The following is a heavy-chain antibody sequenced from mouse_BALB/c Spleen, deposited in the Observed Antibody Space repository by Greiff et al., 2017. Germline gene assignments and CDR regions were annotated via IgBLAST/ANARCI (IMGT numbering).Heavy chain of an antibody. CDR1: GFTFSSFG. J-gene: IGHJ3*01. Sequence: EVQLVESGGGLVQPGGSRKLSCAASGFTFSSFGMHWVRQAPEKGLEWVAYISSGSSTIYYADTVKGRFTISRDNPKNTLFLQMTSLRSEDTAMYYCARSRDGYYRAWFAYWGQGTLVTVSA. V-gene: IGHV5-17*02. CDR3: ARSRDGYYRAWFAY. CDR2: ISSGSSTI. D-gene: IGHD2-3*01.